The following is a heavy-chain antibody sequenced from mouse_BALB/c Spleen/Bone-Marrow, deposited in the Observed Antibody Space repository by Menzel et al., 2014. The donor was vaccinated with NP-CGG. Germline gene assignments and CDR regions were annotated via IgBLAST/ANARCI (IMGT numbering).Heavy chain of an antibody. D-gene: IGHD3-1*01. CDR2: IHPGSGGT. J-gene: IGHJ4*01. Sequence: VQLQQSGAELERPGASVKLSCKALGYTFTDYEMHWVKQTPGHGLEWIGAIHPGSGGTAYNQKFKGKATLTADKSSSAAYVGLSILTSEVSAVYYCTRWGGCCVGAMGYWCQGTSVTISS. V-gene: IGHV1-15*01. CDR1: GYTFTDYE. CDR3: TRWGGCCVGAMGY.